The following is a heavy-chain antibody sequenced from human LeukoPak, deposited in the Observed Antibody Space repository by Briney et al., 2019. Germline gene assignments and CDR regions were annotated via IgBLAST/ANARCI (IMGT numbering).Heavy chain of an antibody. CDR3: ARVPRRSSGSYFNWYFDL. D-gene: IGHD1-26*01. V-gene: IGHV3-53*01. J-gene: IGHJ2*01. CDR2: IYGGGDT. Sequence: GGSLRLSCAASGFTFSSYAMSWVRQAPGRGLEWVSVIYGGGDTYYADSVKGRFTVTRDTSNNTLYLQMDSLRAEDTAVYFCARVPRRSSGSYFNWYFDLWGRGTLVSVSS. CDR1: GFTFSSYA.